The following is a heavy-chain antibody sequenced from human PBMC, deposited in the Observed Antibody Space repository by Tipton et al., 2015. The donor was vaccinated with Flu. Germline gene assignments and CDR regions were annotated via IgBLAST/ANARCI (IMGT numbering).Heavy chain of an antibody. CDR3: AKDSLDSSWFDP. D-gene: IGHD2-2*03. Sequence: SLRLSCAASGFTFSSYAMSWVRQAPGKGLEWVSAISGSGGSTYYADSVKGRFTISRDNSKNTLYLQMNSLRAEDTAVYYCAKDSLDSSWFDPWGQGTLVTVSS. CDR1: GFTFSSYA. V-gene: IGHV3-23*01. J-gene: IGHJ5*02. CDR2: ISGSGGST.